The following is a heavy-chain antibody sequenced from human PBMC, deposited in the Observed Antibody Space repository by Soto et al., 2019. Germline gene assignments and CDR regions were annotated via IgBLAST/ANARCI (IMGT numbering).Heavy chain of an antibody. V-gene: IGHV1-46*01. CDR2: INPSGGST. D-gene: IGHD6-19*01. Sequence: ASVKVSCKASGYTFTSYYMHWVRQAPGQGLEWMGIINPSGGSTSYAQKFQGRVTMTRDTSTSTVYMELSSLRSEDTAVYYCARSYSSGWSHRQDYFDYWGQGTLVTVSS. CDR3: ARSYSSGWSHRQDYFDY. CDR1: GYTFTSYY. J-gene: IGHJ4*02.